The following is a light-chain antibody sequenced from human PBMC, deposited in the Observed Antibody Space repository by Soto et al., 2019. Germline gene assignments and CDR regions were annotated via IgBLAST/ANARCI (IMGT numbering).Light chain of an antibody. CDR1: QSISTW. CDR2: DAS. CDR3: QQYNSYPLT. J-gene: IGKJ4*01. V-gene: IGKV1-5*01. Sequence: DIQMTQSPSTLSASVGDRVTITCRASQSISTWLAWYQQRPGKAPKLLIYDASTLEGGVPSRFSGSGSGTELTLTISSLQPDDLATYYCQQYNSYPLTFGGGTKVEIK.